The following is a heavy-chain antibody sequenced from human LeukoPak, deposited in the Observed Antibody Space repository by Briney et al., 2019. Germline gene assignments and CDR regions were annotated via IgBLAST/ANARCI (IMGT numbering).Heavy chain of an antibody. CDR3: ARTSSVLLWFGEPDY. CDR2: INPNSGGT. D-gene: IGHD3-10*01. CDR1: GYTFTGYY. V-gene: IGHV1-2*06. J-gene: IGHJ4*02. Sequence: GASVKVSCKASGYTFTGYYMHWVRQAPGQGLEWMGRINPNSGGTNYAQKFQGRVTMTRDTSISTAYMELSRLRSDDTAVYYCARTSSVLLWFGEPDYWGQGTLVTVSS.